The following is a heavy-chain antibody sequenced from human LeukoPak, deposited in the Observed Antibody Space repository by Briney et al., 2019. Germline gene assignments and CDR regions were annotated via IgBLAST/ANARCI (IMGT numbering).Heavy chain of an antibody. Sequence: GGSLRLSCAASGFTFSSYEMNWVRQAPGKGLEWVSYISSSGSTIYYADSVKGRFTIFRDNAKNSLYLQMNSLRAEDTAVYYCARDYGDYGNDYWGQGTLVTVSS. D-gene: IGHD4-17*01. V-gene: IGHV3-48*03. CDR2: ISSSGSTI. CDR1: GFTFSSYE. CDR3: ARDYGDYGNDY. J-gene: IGHJ4*02.